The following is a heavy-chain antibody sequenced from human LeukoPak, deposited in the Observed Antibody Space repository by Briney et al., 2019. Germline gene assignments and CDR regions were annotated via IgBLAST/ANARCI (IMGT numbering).Heavy chain of an antibody. V-gene: IGHV4-30-4*01. CDR3: AVRGFGEPDY. Sequence: SETLSLTCTVSGGSISSGDYYWSWIRQPPGKGLEWIGYIYYSGSTYYNPSLKSRVTISVDTSKNQFSLKLSPVTAADTAVYYCAVRGFGEPDYWGQGTLVTVSS. CDR1: GGSISSGDYY. D-gene: IGHD3-10*01. J-gene: IGHJ4*02. CDR2: IYYSGST.